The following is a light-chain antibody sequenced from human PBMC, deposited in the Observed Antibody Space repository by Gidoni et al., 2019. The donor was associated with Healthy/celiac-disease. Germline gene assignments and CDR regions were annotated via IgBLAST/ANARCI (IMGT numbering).Light chain of an antibody. CDR2: GAS. CDR1: QSVSSSY. J-gene: IGKJ4*01. CDR3: QQYGSSPLT. V-gene: IGKV3-20*01. Sequence: TVLTQSPGTLSLSPGERATLSCRASQSVSSSYLAWYQQKPGQAPRLLIYGASSRATGIPDRFSGSGSGTDFTLTISRLEPEDCAVYYCQQYGSSPLTFGGGTKVEIK.